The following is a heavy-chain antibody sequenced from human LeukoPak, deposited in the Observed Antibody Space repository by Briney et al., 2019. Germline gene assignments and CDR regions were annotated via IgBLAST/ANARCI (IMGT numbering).Heavy chain of an antibody. J-gene: IGHJ4*02. V-gene: IGHV1-46*01. CDR2: INPSGGST. CDR3: ARPRGTMVRGVNMAFDY. D-gene: IGHD3-10*01. Sequence: ASVMVSCKASGYTFTSYYMHWVRQATGQGLELMGLINPSGGSTSYAQKFQGRVTMTRDTSTSTVYMELSSLRSEDTAVYYCARPRGTMVRGVNMAFDYWGQGTLVTVSS. CDR1: GYTFTSYY.